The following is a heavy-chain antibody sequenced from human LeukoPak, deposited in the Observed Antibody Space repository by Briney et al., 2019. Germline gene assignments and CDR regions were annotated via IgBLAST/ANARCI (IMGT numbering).Heavy chain of an antibody. V-gene: IGHV3-74*01. D-gene: IGHD5-24*01. CDR3: ARSDGGFDY. J-gene: IGHJ4*02. CDR2: IINDGSRT. CDR1: GFTFNSYW. Sequence: GGSLRLSCAASGFTFNSYWMHWVRQAPGEGLVWVSHIINDGSRTSYADSVKGRFTISRDNAKNTVYLQMNSLRAEDTAVYYCARSDGGFDYWGQGTLVTVSA.